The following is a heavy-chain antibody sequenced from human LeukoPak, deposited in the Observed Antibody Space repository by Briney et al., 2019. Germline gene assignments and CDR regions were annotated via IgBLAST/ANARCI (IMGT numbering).Heavy chain of an antibody. CDR1: GGSFSGYY. CDR3: ARGNSWSRYSYGRGVRYFDL. CDR2: INHSGST. D-gene: IGHD5-18*01. Sequence: SETLSLTCAVYGGSFSGYYWSWIRQPPGKGLEWIGEINHSGSTNYNPSLKSRVTISVVTSKNQFSLKLSSVTAADTAVYYCARGNSWSRYSYGRGVRYFDLWGRGTLVTVSS. V-gene: IGHV4-34*01. J-gene: IGHJ2*01.